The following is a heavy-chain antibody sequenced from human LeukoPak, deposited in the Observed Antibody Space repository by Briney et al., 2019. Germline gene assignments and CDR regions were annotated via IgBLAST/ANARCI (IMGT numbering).Heavy chain of an antibody. CDR1: AGSISSYY. CDR3: ARDGDYFDY. CDR2: IYSSGST. D-gene: IGHD3-3*01. J-gene: IGHJ4*02. V-gene: IGHV4-59*01. Sequence: SETLSLTCTVSAGSISSYYWSWIRQPPGKGLEWIGYIYSSGSTNYNPSLKSRVTISVDTSKNQFSLKLSSVSAADTAVYYCARDGDYFDYWGQGTLVTVSS.